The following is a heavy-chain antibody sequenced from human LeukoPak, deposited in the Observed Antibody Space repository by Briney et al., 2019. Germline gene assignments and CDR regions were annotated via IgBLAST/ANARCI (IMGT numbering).Heavy chain of an antibody. CDR2: IYYSGST. CDR1: GGSISSSSYY. Sequence: PSETLSLTCTVSGGSISSSSYYWGWIRQPPGKGLEWIGSIYYSGSTYYNPSLKSRVTISVDTSKNQFSLKLSSVTAADTAVYYCARDRDYPSGWFDPWGQGTLVTVSS. J-gene: IGHJ5*02. D-gene: IGHD4-11*01. V-gene: IGHV4-39*07. CDR3: ARDRDYPSGWFDP.